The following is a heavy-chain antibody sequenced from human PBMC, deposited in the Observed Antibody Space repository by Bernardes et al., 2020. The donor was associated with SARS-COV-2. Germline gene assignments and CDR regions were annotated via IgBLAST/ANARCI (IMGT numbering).Heavy chain of an antibody. D-gene: IGHD6-25*01. V-gene: IGHV3-74*01. Sequence: GGALRLSCAASGFIFSSYWMHWVRQVPGRGLVWLSRIKSDGSTTNYADPVNGRFTISRDNAKNTLWLQMNSLRDEDTAMYYCARGASSGYRIDYWGPGTLVTVSS. J-gene: IGHJ4*02. CDR2: IKSDGSTT. CDR1: GFIFSSYW. CDR3: ARGASSGYRIDY.